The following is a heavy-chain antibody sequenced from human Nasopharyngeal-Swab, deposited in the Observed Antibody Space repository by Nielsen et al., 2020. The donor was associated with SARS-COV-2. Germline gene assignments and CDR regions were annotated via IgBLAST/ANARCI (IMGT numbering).Heavy chain of an antibody. CDR2: INSYTGDT. CDR3: ARVVNGVTGGDY. CDR1: GYTFSNYP. J-gene: IGHJ4*02. Sequence: ASVKVSCKASGYTFSNYPFIWARQAPGQWLVGLGCINSYTGDTSYAQNLQGRVTLTTDTSTNTAYMELRSLTSDDTAVYYCARVVNGVTGGDYWGQGTLVTVSS. D-gene: IGHD3-3*01. V-gene: IGHV1-18*01.